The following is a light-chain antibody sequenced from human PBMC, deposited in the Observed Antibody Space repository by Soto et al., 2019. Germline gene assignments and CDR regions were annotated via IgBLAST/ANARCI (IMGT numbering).Light chain of an antibody. CDR3: HQYGNFLT. Sequence: ELTQATCTLSLSHAEGDTLSCKSSQSASSNSLAWYQQQPGPAPRLLIYGASTRATGIPDRFSGGGSGTDFTLTSNRLEQEDFAVYYCHQYGNFLTLGPGTKVDIK. CDR1: QSASSNS. CDR2: GAS. V-gene: IGKV3-20*01. J-gene: IGKJ3*01.